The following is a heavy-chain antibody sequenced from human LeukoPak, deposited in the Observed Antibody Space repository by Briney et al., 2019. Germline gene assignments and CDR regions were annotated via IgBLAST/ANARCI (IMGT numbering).Heavy chain of an antibody. D-gene: IGHD3-22*01. CDR2: ISYDGSNK. CDR3: AKGGTDYYDSSGYYLLDY. Sequence: GGSLRLSCAASGFTFSSYGMHWVRQAPGKGLEWVAVISYDGSNKYYADSVKGRFTISRDNSKNTLYLQMNSLRAEDTAVYYCAKGGTDYYDSSGYYLLDYWGQGTLVTVSS. J-gene: IGHJ4*02. CDR1: GFTFSSYG. V-gene: IGHV3-30*18.